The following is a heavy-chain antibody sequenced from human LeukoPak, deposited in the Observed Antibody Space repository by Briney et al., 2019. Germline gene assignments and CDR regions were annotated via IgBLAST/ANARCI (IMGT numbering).Heavy chain of an antibody. CDR3: ARESKSYDGSGYYHDY. D-gene: IGHD3-22*01. V-gene: IGHV4-4*07. CDR2: IYTSGST. J-gene: IGHJ4*02. CDR1: GDSIRNYL. Sequence: SETLSLTCSVSGDSIRNYLWSWIRQPAGKGLEWIGRIYTSGSTDYNPSLRSRVTMSVDTSRNQFSLKLTSVTAADTAVYYCARESKSYDGSGYYHDYWGQGTLVTVSS.